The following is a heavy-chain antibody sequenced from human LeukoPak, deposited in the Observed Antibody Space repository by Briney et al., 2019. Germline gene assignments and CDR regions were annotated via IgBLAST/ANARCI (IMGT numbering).Heavy chain of an antibody. J-gene: IGHJ4*02. CDR2: INHSGST. D-gene: IGHD6-13*01. Sequence: SETLSLTCTVSGGSISSYYWSWIRQPPGKGLEWIGEINHSGSTNYNPSLKSRVTISVDTSKNQFSLKLSSVTAADTAVYYCARESVAAAGTPADYWGQGTLVTVSS. V-gene: IGHV4-34*01. CDR3: ARESVAAAGTPADY. CDR1: GGSISSYY.